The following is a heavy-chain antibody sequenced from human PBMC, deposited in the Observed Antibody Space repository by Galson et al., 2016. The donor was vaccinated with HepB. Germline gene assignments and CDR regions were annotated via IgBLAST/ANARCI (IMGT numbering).Heavy chain of an antibody. CDR2: VSSISTHI. CDR1: GFTFSSYS. CDR3: AREDCSAGSCYSGVGY. J-gene: IGHJ4*02. Sequence: SLRLSCAASGFTFSSYSMNWVRQAPGKGLELVSAVSSISTHIYYADAVQARLTISRDNAQNSLFLEMNSLRADDTAVYYCAREDCSAGSCYSGVGYWGQGTLVTVSS. D-gene: IGHD2-15*01. V-gene: IGHV3-21*01.